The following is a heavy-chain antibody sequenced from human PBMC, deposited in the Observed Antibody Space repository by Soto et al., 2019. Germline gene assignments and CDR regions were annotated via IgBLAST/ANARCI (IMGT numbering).Heavy chain of an antibody. Sequence: QVQLVESGGGVVQPGRSLRLSCAATGFNFSSYGMHWVRQAPGKGLEWVAVIWYHGRSQSYADSVQGRFTISRDNSKKSLYLHMNSLRGEDTAVYYCARWGRDMDVWGQGTTVTVSS. CDR1: GFNFSSYG. D-gene: IGHD3-16*01. V-gene: IGHV3-33*01. J-gene: IGHJ6*02. CDR3: ARWGRDMDV. CDR2: IWYHGRSQ.